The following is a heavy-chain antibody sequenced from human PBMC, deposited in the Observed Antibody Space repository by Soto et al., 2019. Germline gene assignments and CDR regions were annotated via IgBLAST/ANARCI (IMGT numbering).Heavy chain of an antibody. CDR2: IKSKTDGGTT. Sequence: GGSLRLSCAASGFTFSNAWMSWVRQAPGKGLEWVGRIKSKTDGGTTDYAAPVKGRFTISRDDSKNTLYLQMNSLKTEDTAVYYCTTDDFWSVHLYYYYYMDVWGKGTTVTVSS. CDR1: GFTFSNAW. J-gene: IGHJ6*03. D-gene: IGHD3-3*01. V-gene: IGHV3-15*01. CDR3: TTDDFWSVHLYYYYYMDV.